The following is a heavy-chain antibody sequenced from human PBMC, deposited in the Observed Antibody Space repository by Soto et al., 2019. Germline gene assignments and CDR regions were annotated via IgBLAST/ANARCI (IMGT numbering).Heavy chain of an antibody. CDR1: SDSVSSSNW. J-gene: IGHJ5*02. Sequence: QVQLQESGPGLVKPSGTLSLTCAVSSDSVSSSNWWSWVRQPPGKGLEWIGEVFPTGSTNYNPSLMSRVTISVDKSKNHFSLNLSSLTAADTAIYYCARWPTAELPSNWFDPWGQGTLVTVSS. CDR2: VFPTGST. V-gene: IGHV4-4*02. CDR3: ARWPTAELPSNWFDP. D-gene: IGHD2-15*01.